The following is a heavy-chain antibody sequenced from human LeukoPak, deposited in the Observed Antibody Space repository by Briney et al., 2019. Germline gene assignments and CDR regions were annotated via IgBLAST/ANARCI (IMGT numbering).Heavy chain of an antibody. CDR1: GGSFSGYY. CDR2: IYYSGST. CDR3: ARLYGGNGAFDI. D-gene: IGHD4-23*01. Sequence: SETLSLTCAVYGGSFSGYYWSWIRQPPGKGLEWIGYIYYSGSTNYNPSLKSRVTISVDTSKNQFSLKLSSVTAADTAVYYCARLYGGNGAFDIWGQGTMVTVSS. J-gene: IGHJ3*02. V-gene: IGHV4-59*01.